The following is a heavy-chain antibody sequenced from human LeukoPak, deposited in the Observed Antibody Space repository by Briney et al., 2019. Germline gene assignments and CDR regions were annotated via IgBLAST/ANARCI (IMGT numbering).Heavy chain of an antibody. J-gene: IGHJ4*02. D-gene: IGHD3-22*01. CDR2: ISNIGTTI. V-gene: IGHV3-11*04. Sequence: NPGGSLRLSCAASGFIFSDYYMSWIRQAPGKGLEWVSYISNIGTTIYYADSVKGRFTISRDTAKNSLYLQMNSLRAEDTAVYYCARDSSGYLDYWGQGTLVTVSS. CDR1: GFIFSDYY. CDR3: ARDSSGYLDY.